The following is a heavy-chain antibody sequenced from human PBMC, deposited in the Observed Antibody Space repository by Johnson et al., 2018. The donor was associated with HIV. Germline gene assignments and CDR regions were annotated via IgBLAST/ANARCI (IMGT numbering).Heavy chain of an antibody. CDR3: ATEGVSGWYPEGAFDI. V-gene: IGHV3-23*04. J-gene: IGHJ3*02. CDR2: ISDDGGST. D-gene: IGHD6-19*01. CDR1: GFTFSSYA. Sequence: MMLVESGGGVVRPGDSLRLSCVASGFTFSSYAMSWVRQAPGKGLEWVSDISDDGGSTYYADSVKGRFTISRDNSKNTLSLQMNSLRAEDTAVYYCATEGVSGWYPEGAFDIWGQGTMVTVSS.